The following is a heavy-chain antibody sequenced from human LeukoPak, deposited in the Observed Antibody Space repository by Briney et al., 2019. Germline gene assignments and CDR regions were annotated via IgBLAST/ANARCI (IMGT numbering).Heavy chain of an antibody. CDR1: GFSLSTSGMC. CDR2: IDWDDDK. J-gene: IGHJ3*02. CDR3: ARGYRFLEWLGPDAFDI. Sequence: SGPTLVNPTQTLTLTCTFSGFSLSTSGMCVSWIRQPPGKALEWLSRIDWDDDKYYSTSLKTRLTISKDTSKNQVVLTMTNMDPVDTATYYCARGYRFLEWLGPDAFDIWGQGTMVTVSS. V-gene: IGHV2-70*11. D-gene: IGHD3-3*01.